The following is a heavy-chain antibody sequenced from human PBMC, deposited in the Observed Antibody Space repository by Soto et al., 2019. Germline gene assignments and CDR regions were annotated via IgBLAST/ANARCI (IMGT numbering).Heavy chain of an antibody. Sequence: ASVKVSCKASGYTFSNYFMHWVRQAPGQGLEYMGTINPAGDATNPAQKLQDRLTMTRDTSTSTVYMELSSLRSEDTAVYFCAREGPTAAKMFDYWGQGTLVTVSS. D-gene: IGHD2-2*01. V-gene: IGHV1-46*01. J-gene: IGHJ4*02. CDR3: AREGPTAAKMFDY. CDR1: GYTFSNYF. CDR2: INPAGDAT.